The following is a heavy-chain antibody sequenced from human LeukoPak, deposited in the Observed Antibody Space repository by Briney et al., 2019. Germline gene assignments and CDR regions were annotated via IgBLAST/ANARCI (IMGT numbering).Heavy chain of an antibody. J-gene: IGHJ3*02. CDR3: AGGLQSDYGDRAFDI. CDR1: GFTFSSYE. D-gene: IGHD4-17*01. CDR2: ISSSGSTI. V-gene: IGHV3-48*03. Sequence: PGGSLRLSCAASGFTFSSYEMNWVRQAPGKGLEWVSYISSSGSTIYYADSVKGRFTISRDNSKNTLYLQMNSLRVEDTAVYYCAGGLQSDYGDRAFDIWGQGTMVTVSS.